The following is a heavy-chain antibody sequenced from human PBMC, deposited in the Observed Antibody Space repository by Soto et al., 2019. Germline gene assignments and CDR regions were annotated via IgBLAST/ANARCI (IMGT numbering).Heavy chain of an antibody. CDR1: GFSFGRYS. V-gene: IGHV3-30-3*01. CDR3: VRVGGGYSFGTGMDG. J-gene: IGHJ6*02. Sequence: GGPLRLSCAASGFSFGRYSMHWVRQAPGKGLEWVAVIQHDSSNIYYAASLKGRVTISRDNSKNRLYLQMNDLTTEDTALYYCVRVGGGYSFGTGMDGWRQGTTVTVSS. CDR2: IQHDSSNI. D-gene: IGHD5-18*01.